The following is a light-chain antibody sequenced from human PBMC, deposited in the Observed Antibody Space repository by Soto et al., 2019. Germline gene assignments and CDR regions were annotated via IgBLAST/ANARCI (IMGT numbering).Light chain of an antibody. CDR1: SSDVGAYRY. CDR3: SSYASSSAYV. V-gene: IGLV2-14*01. Sequence: QSALTQPASVSGSPGQSITISCTGTSSDVGAYRYVSWYQHHPGKAPKLIIYEVSNRPSGVSNRFSGSKSGNTASLTISGLQAADEADYYCSSYASSSAYVFGSGTKVTVL. J-gene: IGLJ1*01. CDR2: EVS.